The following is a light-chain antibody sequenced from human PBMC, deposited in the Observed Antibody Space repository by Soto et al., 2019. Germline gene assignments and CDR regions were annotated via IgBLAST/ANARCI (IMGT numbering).Light chain of an antibody. CDR1: SGRINYA. CDR2: LNSDGSH. J-gene: IGLJ2*01. Sequence: QSVLTQSPSASASLGGSVRLTCTLSSGRINYAIAGHQQQPEKGPRYLMKLNSDGSHSKGDGLPDRFSGSSSGAERYLTITNHPSEDEEDYYTHTWGNDPHVVLGGGTTLTVL. CDR3: HTWGNDPHVV. V-gene: IGLV4-69*01.